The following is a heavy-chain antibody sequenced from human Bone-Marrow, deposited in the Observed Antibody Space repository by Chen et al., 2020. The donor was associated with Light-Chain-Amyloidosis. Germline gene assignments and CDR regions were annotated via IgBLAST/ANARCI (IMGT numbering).Heavy chain of an antibody. V-gene: IGHV4-34*01. CDR1: GGSFSGYY. CDR2: INHSGST. J-gene: IGHJ5*02. Sequence: QVQLQQWGAGLLKPSETLSLTCAVYGGSFSGYYWSWIRQPPGKGLEWIGEINHSGSTNYNPSLKRRVTISVETSKNQFSLKLSSVTAADTAVYYCAGDGELELPWFDPRSEGTLLTVSS. D-gene: IGHD1-7*01. CDR3: AGDGELELPWFDP.